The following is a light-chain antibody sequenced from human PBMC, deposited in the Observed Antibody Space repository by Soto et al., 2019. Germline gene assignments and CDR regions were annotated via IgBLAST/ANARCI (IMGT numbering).Light chain of an antibody. CDR3: QQYASSIPRT. CDR2: GAS. CDR1: QSVSNDF. Sequence: SMVSLSPGERATLSCRAIQSVSNDFFACYQQQPGQAPRLLIYGASTRATDVPDRFSGSGSGAAFTLSIRRREPEDFAVYYCQQYASSIPRTFGQGTKVDI. J-gene: IGKJ1*01. V-gene: IGKV3-20*01.